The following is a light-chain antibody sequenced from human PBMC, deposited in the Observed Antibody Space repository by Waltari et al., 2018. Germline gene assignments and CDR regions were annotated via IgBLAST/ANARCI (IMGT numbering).Light chain of an antibody. CDR3: QQFDNLPLT. V-gene: IGKV1-33*01. CDR2: DAT. CDR1: QDISNY. J-gene: IGKJ4*01. Sequence: DIQMTQSPSSLSASVGARVTITCQATQDISNYLNWYQQKPGQAPKLLIYDATSLQTGVPSRFSGSGSGTDFTFTISSLQPEDIATYYCQQFDNLPLTFGGGTKVEIK.